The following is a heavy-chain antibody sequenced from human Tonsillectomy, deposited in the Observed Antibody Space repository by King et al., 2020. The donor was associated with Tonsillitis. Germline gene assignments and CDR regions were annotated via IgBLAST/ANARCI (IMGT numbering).Heavy chain of an antibody. CDR2: ISSSSSYI. Sequence: VQLVESGGGLVKPGGSLRLSCAASGFTFSSYSMNWVRQAPGKGLEWVSSISSSSSYIYYADSVKGRFPISRDNAKNSLYLQMNSLRAEDTAVYYCARESGIAAAALWGQGTLVTVSS. CDR3: ARESGIAAAAL. V-gene: IGHV3-21*01. J-gene: IGHJ4*02. D-gene: IGHD6-13*01. CDR1: GFTFSSYS.